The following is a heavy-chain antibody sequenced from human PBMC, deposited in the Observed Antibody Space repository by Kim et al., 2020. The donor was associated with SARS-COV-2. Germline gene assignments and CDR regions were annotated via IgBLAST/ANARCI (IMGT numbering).Heavy chain of an antibody. D-gene: IGHD6-13*01. J-gene: IGHJ6*02. V-gene: IGHV4-39*01. CDR3: ARSGEQLVLYYYYYGMDV. Sequence: KSRVTISVDTSKNQCSLKLSSVTAADTAVYYCARSGEQLVLYYYYYGMDVWGQGTTVTVSS.